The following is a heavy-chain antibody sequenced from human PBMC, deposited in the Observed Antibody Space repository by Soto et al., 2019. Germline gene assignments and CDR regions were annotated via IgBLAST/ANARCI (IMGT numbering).Heavy chain of an antibody. D-gene: IGHD6-19*01. J-gene: IGHJ4*02. V-gene: IGHV3-33*01. Sequence: QVQLVESGGGVVQPGRSLRLSCAASGFTFSSYGMHWVRQAPGKGLEWVAVIWYDGSNKYYADSVKGRFTISRDNSKNTLYLQMNSLIAEDTAVYYWARDQGFQQWLTLDYWGQGTLVPVSS. CDR1: GFTFSSYG. CDR2: IWYDGSNK. CDR3: ARDQGFQQWLTLDY.